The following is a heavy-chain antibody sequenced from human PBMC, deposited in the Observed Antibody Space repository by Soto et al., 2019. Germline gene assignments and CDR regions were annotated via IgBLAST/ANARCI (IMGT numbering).Heavy chain of an antibody. CDR3: ARVGVNTYDILTGYYRSYYFDY. D-gene: IGHD3-9*01. CDR2: IYYSGST. J-gene: IGHJ4*02. Sequence: QVQLQESGPGLVKPSQTLSLTCTVSGGSISSGGYYWSWIRQHPGKGLEWIGYIYYSGSTYYNPFLRSRVSRLVDTSKNQFSLKLSSVTAADTAVYYCARVGVNTYDILTGYYRSYYFDYWGQGTLVTVSS. CDR1: GGSISSGGYY. V-gene: IGHV4-31*03.